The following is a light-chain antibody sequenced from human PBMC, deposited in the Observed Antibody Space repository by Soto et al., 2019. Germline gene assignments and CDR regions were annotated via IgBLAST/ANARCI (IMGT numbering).Light chain of an antibody. V-gene: IGKV1-39*01. J-gene: IGKJ1*01. CDR3: QQSYSTPRT. CDR1: QSIIIY. Sequence: DIQMTQSPSSLSASVGDRVTITCRASQSIIIYLNWYQQKPGKAPRLLIYAASSLQSGVPSRFSGSGSGTDFTLTISSLQPEDFATYYCQQSYSTPRTFGQGTKVEIK. CDR2: AAS.